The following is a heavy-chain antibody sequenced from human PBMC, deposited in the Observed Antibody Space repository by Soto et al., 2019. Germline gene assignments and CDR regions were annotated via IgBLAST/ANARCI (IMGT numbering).Heavy chain of an antibody. D-gene: IGHD2-21*02. V-gene: IGHV1-18*01. CDR3: AREGDVPNYYYGMDV. J-gene: IGHJ6*02. CDR2: ISGYDGRT. CDR1: GYTFPRDG. Sequence: QVHLVQSGAEVKKPGASVKVSCKTSGYTFPRDGISGVRQAPGQGLEWMGWISGYDGRTNFAQKVQDRVTMTTDTSTSTVYMELRSLTCDDTAVYYCAREGDVPNYYYGMDVWGQGTTVTVSS.